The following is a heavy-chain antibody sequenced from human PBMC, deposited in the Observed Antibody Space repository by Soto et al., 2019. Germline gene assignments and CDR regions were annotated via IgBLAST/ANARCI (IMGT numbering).Heavy chain of an antibody. Sequence: QVQLVESGGGLVKPGGSPRLSCAASGFTFSDYYMSWIRQAPGKGLEWISYITSSGNAIYYADSVQGRFTISRDNAKNSLYLQMNSLRADDTAVYYCARGSTAAKFHYWGQGTLVTVSS. D-gene: IGHD2-15*01. CDR2: ITSSGNAI. V-gene: IGHV3-11*01. CDR1: GFTFSDYY. CDR3: ARGSTAAKFHY. J-gene: IGHJ4*02.